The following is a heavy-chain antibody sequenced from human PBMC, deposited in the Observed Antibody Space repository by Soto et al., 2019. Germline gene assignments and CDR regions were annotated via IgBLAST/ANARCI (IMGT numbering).Heavy chain of an antibody. D-gene: IGHD4-17*01. CDR1: GYTFTGYY. CDR2: INPNSGGT. V-gene: IGHV1-2*04. J-gene: IGHJ4*02. Sequence: ASVKVSFKASGYTFTGYYMHWVRQAPGQGLEWMGWINPNSGGTNYAQKFQGWVTMTRDTSISTAYMELSRPRSDDTAVYYCARDGRDYGDLPPLDYWGQGTLVTISS. CDR3: ARDGRDYGDLPPLDY.